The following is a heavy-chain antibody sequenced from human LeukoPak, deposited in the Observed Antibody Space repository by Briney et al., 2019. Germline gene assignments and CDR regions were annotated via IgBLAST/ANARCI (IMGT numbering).Heavy chain of an antibody. CDR3: ARQGDGVEYFYAVDV. CDR1: GGSLSPYY. V-gene: IGHV4-59*08. CDR2: IHYSGST. D-gene: IGHD3-16*01. J-gene: IGHJ6*02. Sequence: SETLSLTCTVSGGSLSPYYWGWIRQPPGKGLEWIAFIHYSGSTNYNLSLRTRVTISVDTTKNQFSLKVSSVTAADTAIYYCARQGDGVEYFYAVDVWGQGTTVTVFS.